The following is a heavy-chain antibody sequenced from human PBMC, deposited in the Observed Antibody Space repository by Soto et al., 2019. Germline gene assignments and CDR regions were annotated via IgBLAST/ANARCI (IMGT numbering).Heavy chain of an antibody. V-gene: IGHV5-51*01. Sequence: PGESLKISCKGSGYSFTSYWIGWVRQMPWKGLEWMGIIYPGDSNNRYSPSFQGQVTISADKSITTAYLQWSSLKASDTAMYYCAAGSMWAFDYWGQGTLVTVSS. CDR1: GYSFTSYW. CDR2: IYPGDSNN. D-gene: IGHD1-26*01. J-gene: IGHJ4*02. CDR3: AAGSMWAFDY.